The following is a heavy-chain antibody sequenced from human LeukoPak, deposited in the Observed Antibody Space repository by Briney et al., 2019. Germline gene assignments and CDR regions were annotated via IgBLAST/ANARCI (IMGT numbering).Heavy chain of an antibody. CDR2: ISAYNGNT. J-gene: IGHJ4*02. D-gene: IGHD3-10*01. V-gene: IGHV1-18*01. Sequence: ASVRVSCKASGYTFTSYGISWVRQAPGQGLEWMGWISAYNGNTNYAQKLQGRVTMTTDTSTSTAYMELRSLRSDDTAVCYCARDLRGSGSYSPLVVYWGQGTLVTVSS. CDR1: GYTFTSYG. CDR3: ARDLRGSGSYSPLVVY.